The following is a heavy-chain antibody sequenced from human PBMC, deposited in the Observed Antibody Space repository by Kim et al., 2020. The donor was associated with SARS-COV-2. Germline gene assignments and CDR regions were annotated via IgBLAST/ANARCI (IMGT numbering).Heavy chain of an antibody. V-gene: IGHV4-34*01. CDR1: GESFSGYY. D-gene: IGHD3-22*01. Sequence: SETLSLTCAVYGESFSGYYWSWIRQPPGKGLECIGEINHSGSTNYNPSLKSRVTISVDTSKNQLSLKLSSVTAADTTVYYCARGHYYDSSGYYHFFDYWGQGVLVTVSS. J-gene: IGHJ4*02. CDR3: ARGHYYDSSGYYHFFDY. CDR2: INHSGST.